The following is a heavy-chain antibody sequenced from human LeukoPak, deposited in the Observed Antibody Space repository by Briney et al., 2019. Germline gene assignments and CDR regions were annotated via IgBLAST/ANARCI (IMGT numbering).Heavy chain of an antibody. D-gene: IGHD3-10*01. J-gene: IGHJ4*02. CDR1: GFTFSSYA. V-gene: IGHV3-23*01. CDR3: AKPFYGSGSSPLSH. Sequence: GGSLRLSCAASGFTFSSYAMSWVRQAPGKGLEWVSAISGSGGSTYYADSVKGRFTISRDNSKSTLYLQMNSLRPDDTAVYYCAKPFYGSGSSPLSHWGQGTLVTVSS. CDR2: ISGSGGST.